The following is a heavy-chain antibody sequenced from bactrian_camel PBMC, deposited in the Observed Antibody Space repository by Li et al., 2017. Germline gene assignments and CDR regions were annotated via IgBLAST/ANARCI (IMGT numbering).Heavy chain of an antibody. CDR2: LDTNGDTT. V-gene: IGHV3S1*01. J-gene: IGHJ4*01. CDR1: GKAYNRGC. CDR3: GACPPNGGGCLQY. Sequence: HVQLVESGGGSAQAGGSLRLSCEASGKAYNRGCKAWFRQSPGKERERVARLDTNGDTTYADSVRGRFTISRDNAKNTVYLQLNSLKTEDTAMYYCGACPPNGGGCLQYWGQGTQVTVS. D-gene: IGHD7*01.